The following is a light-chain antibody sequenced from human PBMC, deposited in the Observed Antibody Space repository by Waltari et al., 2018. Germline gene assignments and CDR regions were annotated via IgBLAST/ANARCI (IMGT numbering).Light chain of an antibody. Sequence: DFQMTQCPSTPSASVCDRVTITCRASQSISSWLAWYQQKPGKAPKLLIYKASSLESGVPSRFSGSGSGTEFTLTISSLHPDDFATYNCQQYNSYSRTFGQGTKVEIK. V-gene: IGKV1-5*03. CDR2: KAS. CDR1: QSISSW. CDR3: QQYNSYSRT. J-gene: IGKJ1*01.